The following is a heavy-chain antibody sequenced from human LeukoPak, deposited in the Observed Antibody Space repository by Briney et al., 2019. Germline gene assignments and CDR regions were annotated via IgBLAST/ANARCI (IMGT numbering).Heavy chain of an antibody. CDR2: IYSDGST. J-gene: IGHJ3*02. Sequence: GGSLRLSCAASGFTVSSNYMSWVRQAPGKGLEWVSEIYSDGSTYYADSVKGRFTISRDNSKNTLYLQMNSLRAEDTAVYYCARARSSYGYGDAFDIWGQGTMVTVSS. CDR1: GFTVSSNY. CDR3: ARARSSYGYGDAFDI. V-gene: IGHV3-53*05. D-gene: IGHD5-18*01.